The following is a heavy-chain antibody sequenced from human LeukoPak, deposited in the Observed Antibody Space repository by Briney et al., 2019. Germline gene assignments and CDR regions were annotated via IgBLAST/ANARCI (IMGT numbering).Heavy chain of an antibody. D-gene: IGHD6-19*01. V-gene: IGHV3-30*03. CDR3: ATHSSGYY. CDR1: GFTFSSYG. J-gene: IGHJ4*02. CDR2: ISYGGSNK. Sequence: GGSLRLSCAAPGFTFSSYGMHWVRQAPGKGLEWVAVISYGGSNKYYADSVKGRFTISRDNSKNTLYLQMNSLRAEDTAVYYCATHSSGYYWGQGTLVTVSS.